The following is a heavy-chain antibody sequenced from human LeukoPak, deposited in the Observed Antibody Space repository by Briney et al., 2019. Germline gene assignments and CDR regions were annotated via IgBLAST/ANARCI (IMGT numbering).Heavy chain of an antibody. Sequence: SETLSLTCSVSNGSISTTYWSWIRQPPGKGLEWIGSIYYSGSTYYNPSLKSRVTISIDRSKNQFSLKLSSVTAADAAVYYCARDRGPGFDCWGQGTLVTVSS. CDR2: IYYSGST. CDR3: ARDRGPGFDC. V-gene: IGHV4-59*12. D-gene: IGHD3-10*01. CDR1: NGSISTTY. J-gene: IGHJ4*02.